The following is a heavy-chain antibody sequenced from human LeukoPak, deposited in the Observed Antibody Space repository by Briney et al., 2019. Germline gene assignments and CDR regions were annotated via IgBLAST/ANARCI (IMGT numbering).Heavy chain of an antibody. CDR3: ARGTANYYDSSGYPQTFDY. D-gene: IGHD3-22*01. Sequence: GGSLRLSCAASGFTFSSYEMNWVRQAPGKGLEWVSYISSSGSTIYYADSVKGRFTISRDNAKNSLYLQMNSLRAEDTAVYYCARGTANYYDSSGYPQTFDYWGQGTLVTVSS. V-gene: IGHV3-48*03. CDR2: ISSSGSTI. J-gene: IGHJ4*02. CDR1: GFTFSSYE.